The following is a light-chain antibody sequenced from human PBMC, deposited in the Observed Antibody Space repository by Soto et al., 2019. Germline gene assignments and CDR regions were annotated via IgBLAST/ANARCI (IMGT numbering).Light chain of an antibody. J-gene: IGKJ1*01. CDR3: HQYGSSQT. Sequence: IVRTHSPATLSGSPGEIVTLSFRASQSVSSSYLAWYQQKPGQAPMLLIYGASSRATGIPDRFSGSGSGTDFTLTISRLEPEDFAVYYCHQYGSSQTFGQGTKVDIK. V-gene: IGKV3-20*01. CDR2: GAS. CDR1: QSVSSSY.